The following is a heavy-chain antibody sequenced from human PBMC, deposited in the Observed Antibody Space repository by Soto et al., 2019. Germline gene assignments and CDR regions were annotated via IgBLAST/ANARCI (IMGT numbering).Heavy chain of an antibody. V-gene: IGHV1-69*06. CDR3: ARETYSRCLYYYYGMDV. D-gene: IGHD6-13*01. J-gene: IGHJ6*02. CDR1: GGTFSSYA. CDR2: LIPIFGTA. Sequence: QVQLVQSGAEVKKPGSSVKVSCKASGGTFSSYAISWVRQAPGQGLEWMGGLIPIFGTANYAQKFQGRVTIPGDKSTSTADRELSSLKYEDTAVDSCARETYSRCLYYYYGMDVWGRGTTVTVSS.